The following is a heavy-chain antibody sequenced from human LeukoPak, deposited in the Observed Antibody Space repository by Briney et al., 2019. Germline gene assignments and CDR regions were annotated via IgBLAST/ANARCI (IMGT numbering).Heavy chain of an antibody. V-gene: IGHV3-21*01. Sequence: GRSLRLSCAASGFTFSSYGMHWVRQAPGKGLEWVSSISSSSSYIYYADSVKGRFTISRDNAKNSLYLQMNSLRAEDTAVYYCARVDGRSGAFDIWGQGTMVTVSS. CDR3: ARVDGRSGAFDI. D-gene: IGHD1-1*01. J-gene: IGHJ3*02. CDR2: ISSSSSYI. CDR1: GFTFSSYG.